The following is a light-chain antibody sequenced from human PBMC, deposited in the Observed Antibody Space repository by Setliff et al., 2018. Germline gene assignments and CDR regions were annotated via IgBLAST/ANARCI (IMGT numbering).Light chain of an antibody. CDR3: QQYGSSPLT. CDR1: ESVSGSY. V-gene: IGKV3-20*01. J-gene: IGKJ4*01. Sequence: TLSLSPGERATLSCRASESVSGSYLAWYQHKPGQAPRLLIYAASSRATGIPDRFSGTGSGTDFTLTISRLEPEDFALYYCQQYGSSPLTFGGGTKVDIK. CDR2: AAS.